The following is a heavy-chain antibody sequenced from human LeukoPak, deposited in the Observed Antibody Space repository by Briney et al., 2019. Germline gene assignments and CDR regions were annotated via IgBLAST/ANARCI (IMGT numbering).Heavy chain of an antibody. J-gene: IGHJ4*02. CDR3: AREGSGSYYNLFDY. Sequence: ASVTVSCTASGYTFTGYYMHWVRQAPGQGLEWMGWINPNSGGTNYAQKFQGRVTITRDTSISTAYMELSRLRSDDTAVYYCAREGSGSYYNLFDYWGQGTLVTVSS. CDR2: INPNSGGT. V-gene: IGHV1-2*02. CDR1: GYTFTGYY. D-gene: IGHD3-10*01.